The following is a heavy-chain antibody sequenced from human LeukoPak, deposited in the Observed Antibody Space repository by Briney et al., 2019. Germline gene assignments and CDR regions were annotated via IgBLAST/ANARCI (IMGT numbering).Heavy chain of an antibody. D-gene: IGHD2-2*01. CDR2: ISDDGSRQ. CDR3: ARDVVVPAADYYYYYGMDV. V-gene: IGHV3-30-3*01. Sequence: ISDDGSRQHYADSVKGRFTISRDNSKNTLNLQMNSLRAEDTAVYYCARDVVVPAADYYYYYGMDVWGQGTTVTVSS. J-gene: IGHJ6*02.